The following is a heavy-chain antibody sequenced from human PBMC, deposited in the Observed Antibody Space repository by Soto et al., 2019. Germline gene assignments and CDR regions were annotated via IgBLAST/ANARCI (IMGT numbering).Heavy chain of an antibody. Sequence: QVQLQESGPGLVKPSETLSLTCTVSGGSISSHYWSWVRQPPGKGLEWIGYINYSENTKYNPSLKRXVSXSVDTSKDQFSLKVSSGTAADTAVYYCARSRSSGWCVYGDYWGQGTVVPVPS. D-gene: IGHD6-13*01. J-gene: IGHJ4*02. V-gene: IGHV4-59*08. CDR1: GGSISSHY. CDR3: ARSRSSGWCVYGDY. CDR2: INYSENT.